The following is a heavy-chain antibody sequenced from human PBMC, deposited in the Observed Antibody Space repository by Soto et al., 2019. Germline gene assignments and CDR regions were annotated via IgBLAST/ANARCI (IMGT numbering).Heavy chain of an antibody. J-gene: IGHJ4*02. V-gene: IGHV3-23*01. Sequence: PGGSLRLSCAAAGFTFSTYAMTWVRQAPGKGLEWVSAISGGGVSTYYLDSVKGRFTTSRDNSKNMLYLQMNSVRAEDMAVYYCAKNLRDGWALYDYWGQGTLVTVSS. D-gene: IGHD3-16*01. CDR3: AKNLRDGWALYDY. CDR2: ISGGGVST. CDR1: GFTFSTYA.